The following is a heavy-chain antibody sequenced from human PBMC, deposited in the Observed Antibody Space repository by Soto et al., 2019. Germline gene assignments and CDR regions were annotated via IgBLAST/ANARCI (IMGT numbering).Heavy chain of an antibody. CDR2: MKQDGSEK. Sequence: EVQLVESGGGLVQPGGSLRISCAASGFTFSDYWMSWVRQAPGKGLEWVANMKQDGSEKFYVDSVKGRFTISRDNAKESLFLQMNSLRDEDTAVYYCARDAGGWSVYWGQGTLVTVSS. V-gene: IGHV3-7*04. D-gene: IGHD6-19*01. CDR1: GFTFSDYW. J-gene: IGHJ4*02. CDR3: ARDAGGWSVY.